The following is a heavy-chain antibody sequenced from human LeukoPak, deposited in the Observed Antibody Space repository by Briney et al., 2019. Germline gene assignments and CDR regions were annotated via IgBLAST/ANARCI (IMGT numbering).Heavy chain of an antibody. Sequence: ASVKVSCKASGGTFSSYAISWVRQAPGQGLEWMGGIIPIFGTANYAQKFQGGVTITADESTSTAYMELSSLRSEDTAVYYCATSVWPPYYYYDYMDVWGKGTTVTVSS. D-gene: IGHD2-8*01. J-gene: IGHJ6*03. CDR3: ATSVWPPYYYYDYMDV. V-gene: IGHV1-69*13. CDR1: GGTFSSYA. CDR2: IIPIFGTA.